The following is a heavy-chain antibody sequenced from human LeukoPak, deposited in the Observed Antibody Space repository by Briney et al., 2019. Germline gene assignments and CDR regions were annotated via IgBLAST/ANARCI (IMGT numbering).Heavy chain of an antibody. CDR1: GFTFSTYA. CDR2: ISGSGGSA. J-gene: IGHJ4*02. D-gene: IGHD3-22*01. Sequence: GGSLRLSCAASGFTFSTYAMSWVRQAPGKGLEWVSAISGSGGSAYQADSVKGRFTISRDNAKNSLYLQMSSLRAEDTAVYYCARDRRYYDSSGYYGYWGQGTLVTVSS. CDR3: ARDRRYYDSSGYYGY. V-gene: IGHV3-23*01.